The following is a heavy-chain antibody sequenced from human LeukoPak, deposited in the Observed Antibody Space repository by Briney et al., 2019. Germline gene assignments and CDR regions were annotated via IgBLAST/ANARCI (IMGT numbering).Heavy chain of an antibody. CDR3: AKGVTGSYAYFDY. Sequence: PGGSLRLSCAASGFTFSSYAMSWVRQAPGKGLEWVSGISGSVVSTYYADSVKGRFTISRDNSKNTLYLQMNSLRAEDTAVYYCAKGVTGSYAYFDYWGQGTLVTVSS. J-gene: IGHJ4*02. V-gene: IGHV3-23*01. CDR1: GFTFSSYA. D-gene: IGHD1-26*01. CDR2: ISGSVVST.